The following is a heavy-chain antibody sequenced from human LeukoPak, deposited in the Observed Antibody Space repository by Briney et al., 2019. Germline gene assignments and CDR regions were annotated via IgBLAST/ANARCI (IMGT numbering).Heavy chain of an antibody. J-gene: IGHJ4*02. CDR1: GGSFSGYY. Sequence: PSETLSLTCAVYGGSFSGYYWSWIRQPPGKGLEWIGEINRSGSTNYNPSLKSRVTISVDTSKNKFYLKLSSVTAADTAVYYCATVYCSSTSCYANYWGQGTLVTVSS. CDR2: INRSGST. D-gene: IGHD2-2*01. V-gene: IGHV4-34*01. CDR3: ATVYCSSTSCYANY.